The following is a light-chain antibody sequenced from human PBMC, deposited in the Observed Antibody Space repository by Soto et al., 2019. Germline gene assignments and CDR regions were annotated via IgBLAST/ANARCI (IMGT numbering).Light chain of an antibody. J-gene: IGLJ2*01. CDR3: AAWDDSLNGVV. V-gene: IGLV1-44*01. CDR2: SNN. Sequence: QSALTQPPSASGTPGQRVTISCSGTRSNIGSNTLNWYQQLPGTAPKLLIYSNNQRPSGVPDRFSGSKSGTSASLAISGLQSEDEADYYCAAWDDSLNGVVFGGGTQLTVL. CDR1: RSNIGSNT.